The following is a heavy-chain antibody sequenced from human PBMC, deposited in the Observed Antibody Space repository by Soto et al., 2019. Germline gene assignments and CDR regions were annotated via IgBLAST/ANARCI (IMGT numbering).Heavy chain of an antibody. CDR3: ARSAAGVYYSYYGMDV. Sequence: SETLSLTCAVYGGSFSGYYWSWIRQPPGKGLEWIGEINHSGSTNYNPSLKSRVTISVDTSKNQFSLKLSSVTAADTAVYYCARSAAGVYYSYYGMDVWGQGTTVTVSS. J-gene: IGHJ6*02. CDR2: INHSGST. CDR1: GGSFSGYY. V-gene: IGHV4-34*01. D-gene: IGHD6-13*01.